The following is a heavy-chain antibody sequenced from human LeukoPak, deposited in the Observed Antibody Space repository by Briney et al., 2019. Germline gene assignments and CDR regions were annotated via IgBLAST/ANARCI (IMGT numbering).Heavy chain of an antibody. J-gene: IGHJ4*02. CDR3: ATLPPYCTDGVCYKGDY. V-gene: IGHV1-2*02. CDR1: GYTFTGYY. CDR2: INPNSGGT. Sequence: GASVKVSCKASGYTFTGYYMHWVRQAPGQGLGWMGWINPNSGGTNYAQKFQGRVTMTRDTSISTAYMELSRLRSDDTAVYYCATLPPYCTDGVCYKGDYWGQGTLVTVSS. D-gene: IGHD2-8*01.